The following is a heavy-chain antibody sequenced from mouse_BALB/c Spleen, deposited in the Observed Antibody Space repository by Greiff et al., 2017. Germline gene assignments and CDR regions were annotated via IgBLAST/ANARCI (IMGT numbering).Heavy chain of an antibody. Sequence: VQLQQSGPGLVKPSQSLSLTCTVTGYSITSDYAWNWIRQFPGNKLEWMGYISYSGSTSYNPSLKSRISITRDTSKNQFFLQLNSVTTEDTATYYCARSTGTGYFDYWGQGTTLTVSS. J-gene: IGHJ2*01. CDR3: ARSTGTGYFDY. CDR2: ISYSGST. V-gene: IGHV3-2*02. D-gene: IGHD4-1*01. CDR1: GYSITSDYA.